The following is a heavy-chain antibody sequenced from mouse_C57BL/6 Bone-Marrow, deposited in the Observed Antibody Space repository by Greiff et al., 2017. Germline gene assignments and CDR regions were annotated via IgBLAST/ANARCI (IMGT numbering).Heavy chain of an antibody. D-gene: IGHD2-3*01. CDR1: GFTFSSYA. Sequence: EVHLVESGGGLVKPGGSLKLSCAASGFTFSSYAMSWVRQTPEKRLEWVATISDGGSYTYYPDNVKGRFTISRDNAKNHLYLQMSHLKSEDTAMYYCAWLLPFAYWGQGTLVTVSA. CDR2: ISDGGSYT. CDR3: AWLLPFAY. V-gene: IGHV5-4*01. J-gene: IGHJ3*01.